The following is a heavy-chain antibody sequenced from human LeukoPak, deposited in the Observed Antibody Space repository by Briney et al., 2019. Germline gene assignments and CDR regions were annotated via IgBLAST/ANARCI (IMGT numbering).Heavy chain of an antibody. V-gene: IGHV3-21*04. CDR2: ISSSSSYI. D-gene: IGHD3-22*01. CDR1: GFTFSSYS. Sequence: GRSLRLSCAASGFTFSSYSMNWVRQAPGKGLEWVSSISSSSSYIYYADSVKGRFTISRDNSKNTVHLQMNSLRAEDTAMYYCARRAGDYSHPYDYWGQGTLVTVSS. CDR3: ARRAGDYSHPYDY. J-gene: IGHJ4*02.